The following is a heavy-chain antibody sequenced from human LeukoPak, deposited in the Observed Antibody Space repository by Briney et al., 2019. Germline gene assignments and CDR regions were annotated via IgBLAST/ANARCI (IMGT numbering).Heavy chain of an antibody. V-gene: IGHV1-24*01. CDR1: GFTLADLS. CDR3: ATGVFCATTTCPGYQHYYYFMDV. J-gene: IGHJ6*03. Sequence: ASVKVSCKVSGFTLADLSMHWVRQAPGKGLEWVGGFDRKNGDTIYAQRFRGRVTLAEDTSTGTAYMDLSSLSADDTAVYYCATGVFCATTTCPGYQHYYYFMDVWGKGTTVTVSS. D-gene: IGHD2-2*01. CDR2: FDRKNGDT.